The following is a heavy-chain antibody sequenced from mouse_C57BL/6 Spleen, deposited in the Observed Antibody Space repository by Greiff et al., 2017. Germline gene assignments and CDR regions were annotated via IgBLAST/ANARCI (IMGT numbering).Heavy chain of an antibody. V-gene: IGHV1-42*01. D-gene: IGHD2-3*01. CDR1: GYSFTGYY. CDR2: INPSTGGT. J-gene: IGHJ4*01. CDR3: ARMDGYDAMDY. Sequence: VQLQQSGPELVKPGASVKISCKASGYSFTGYYMNWVKQSPEKSLEWIGEINPSTGGTTYNQKFKAKATLTVDKSSSTAYMQLKSLTSEDSAVYYCARMDGYDAMDYWGQGTSVTVSS.